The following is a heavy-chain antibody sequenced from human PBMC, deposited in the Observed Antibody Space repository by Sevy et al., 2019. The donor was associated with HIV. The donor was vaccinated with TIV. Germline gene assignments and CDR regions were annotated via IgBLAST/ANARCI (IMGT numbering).Heavy chain of an antibody. J-gene: IGHJ4*02. D-gene: IGHD3-3*01. CDR2: ISYDGSNK. CDR1: VFTFSSYG. CDR3: AKNFRAYYDFWSGYGFDY. V-gene: IGHV3-30*18. Sequence: GGSLRLSCAASVFTFSSYGKHWVRQAPGKGLEWVAVISYDGSNKYYADSVKGRFTISRDNSKNTLYLQMNSLRAEDTAVYYCAKNFRAYYDFWSGYGFDYWGQGTLVTVSS.